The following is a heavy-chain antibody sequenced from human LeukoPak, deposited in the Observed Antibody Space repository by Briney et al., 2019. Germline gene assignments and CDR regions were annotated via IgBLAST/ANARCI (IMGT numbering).Heavy chain of an antibody. V-gene: IGHV1-2*02. CDR2: FNTNSVGT. Sequence: ASVKVICKTFGYTFTYYHLHWVRQAPGQGLEWMGWFNTNSVGTNSAQKFQGRVTMSSDTSITTAYMELTSLRSDDTAVYYCAREAPVSGNFDFWGQGTLVTVSS. CDR3: AREAPVSGNFDF. J-gene: IGHJ4*02. CDR1: GYTFTYYH. D-gene: IGHD3-10*01.